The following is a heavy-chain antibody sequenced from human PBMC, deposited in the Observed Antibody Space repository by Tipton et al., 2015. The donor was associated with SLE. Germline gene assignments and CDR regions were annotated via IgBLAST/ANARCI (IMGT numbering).Heavy chain of an antibody. J-gene: IGHJ4*02. CDR1: GFSVSSNY. CDR2: MRPYGRSQ. V-gene: IGHV3-30*02. Sequence: SLRLSCAASGFSVSSNYMSWVRQAPGKRLEWVAFMRPYGRSQYYVDSVKGRFTISRDNSKNTMFLQMDSLRTEDTAVYYCARGAAAGPDYWGQGTLVTVSS. CDR3: ARGAAAGPDY. D-gene: IGHD6-13*01.